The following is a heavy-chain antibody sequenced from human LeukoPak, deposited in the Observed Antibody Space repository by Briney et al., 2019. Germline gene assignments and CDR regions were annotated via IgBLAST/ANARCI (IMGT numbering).Heavy chain of an antibody. D-gene: IGHD2-15*01. Sequence: GGSLRLSCAASGFTFSSYAMSWVRQAPGKGLEWVSAISGSGGSTYYADSVKGRFTISRDNSKNTLYLQMNSLRAEDTAVYYCARRPGAYCSGGSCYLPYYYYGMDVWGQGTTVTVSS. J-gene: IGHJ6*02. V-gene: IGHV3-23*01. CDR3: ARRPGAYCSGGSCYLPYYYYGMDV. CDR1: GFTFSSYA. CDR2: ISGSGGST.